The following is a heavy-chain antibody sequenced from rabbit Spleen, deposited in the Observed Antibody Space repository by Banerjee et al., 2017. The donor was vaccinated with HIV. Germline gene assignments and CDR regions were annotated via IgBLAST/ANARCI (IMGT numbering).Heavy chain of an antibody. J-gene: IGHJ4*01. Sequence: QSLEESGGDLVKPGASLTLTCTASGFSFSSSYYICWVRQAPGKGLECTACIYADSSGSTYYANWAKGRFTISKTSSTTVTLQMTSLTVADTATYFCARGSATMTMVITGYYLNLWGPGTLVTVS. CDR1: GFSFSSSYY. V-gene: IGHV1S40*01. CDR2: IYADSSGST. CDR3: ARGSATMTMVITGYYLNL. D-gene: IGHD2-1*01.